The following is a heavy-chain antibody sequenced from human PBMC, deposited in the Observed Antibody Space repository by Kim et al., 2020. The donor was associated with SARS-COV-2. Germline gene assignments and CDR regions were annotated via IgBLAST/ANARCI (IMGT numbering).Heavy chain of an antibody. Sequence: GGSLRLSCAASGFTFSSYSMNWVRQAPGKGLEWVSFISSSSGYIHYADSLNGRFTISRDNAKNSLHLQMNSLRADDTAVYYCVREITSSSSFDNWGQGTL. J-gene: IGHJ4*02. CDR2: ISSSSGYI. D-gene: IGHD6-6*01. CDR1: GFTFSSYS. V-gene: IGHV3-21*01. CDR3: VREITSSSSFDN.